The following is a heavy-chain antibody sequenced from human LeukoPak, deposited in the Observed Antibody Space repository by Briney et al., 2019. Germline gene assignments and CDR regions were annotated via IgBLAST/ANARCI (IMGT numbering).Heavy chain of an antibody. CDR3: ARQLRNYYDSSGYYYMSNSCFDY. V-gene: IGHV4-39*01. Sequence: SETLSLTWTVSGGSISSSSYYWGWIRQPPGKGLEWIGSIYYSGSTYSNPSLKSRVTISVDTSKNQFPLKLSSVTAEDTAVHDYARQLRNYYDSSGYYYMSNSCFDYWGQGTLVTVSS. D-gene: IGHD3-22*01. CDR1: GGSISSSSYY. J-gene: IGHJ4*02. CDR2: IYYSGST.